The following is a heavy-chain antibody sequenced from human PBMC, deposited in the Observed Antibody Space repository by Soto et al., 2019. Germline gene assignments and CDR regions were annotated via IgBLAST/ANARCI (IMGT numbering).Heavy chain of an antibody. Sequence: SETLSLTCAVYGGSFSSYYLSWIRQPPGKGLEWIGEINHSGSTNYNPSLKSRVTISVDTSKNQFSLKLSSVTAADTAVYYCARSRGPSGSYGTYYYYGMDVWGQGTTVTVSS. CDR1: GGSFSSYY. V-gene: IGHV4-34*01. J-gene: IGHJ6*02. D-gene: IGHD1-26*01. CDR2: INHSGST. CDR3: ARSRGPSGSYGTYYYYGMDV.